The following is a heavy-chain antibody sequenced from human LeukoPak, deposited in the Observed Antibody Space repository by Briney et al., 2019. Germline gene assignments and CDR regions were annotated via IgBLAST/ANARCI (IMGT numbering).Heavy chain of an antibody. J-gene: IGHJ6*03. D-gene: IGHD3-9*01. CDR2: INTNTGNP. CDR3: ARAHDVGRYSALYYCYMDV. CDR1: GYTFTSYA. Sequence: GASVKVSCKASGYTFTSYAMNWVRQAPGQGLEWMGWINTNTGNPTYAQGFTGRFVFSLDTSVSTAYLQISSLKAEDTAVYYCARAHDVGRYSALYYCYMDVWGKGTTVTVSS. V-gene: IGHV7-4-1*02.